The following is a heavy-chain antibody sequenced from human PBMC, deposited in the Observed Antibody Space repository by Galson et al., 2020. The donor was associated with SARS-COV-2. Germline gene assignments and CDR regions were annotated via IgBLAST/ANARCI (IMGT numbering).Heavy chain of an antibody. J-gene: IGHJ6*03. D-gene: IGHD2-2*01. V-gene: IGHV3-13*01. CDR3: ARANIVVVPAAMRYYYYYYMDV. Sequence: ESLKISCAASGFTFSSYDMHWVRQATGKGLEWVSAIGTAGDTYYPGSVKGRFTISRENAKNSLYLQMNSLRAGDTAVYYCARANIVVVPAAMRYYYYYYMDVWGKGTTVTVSS. CDR1: GFTFSSYD. CDR2: IGTAGDT.